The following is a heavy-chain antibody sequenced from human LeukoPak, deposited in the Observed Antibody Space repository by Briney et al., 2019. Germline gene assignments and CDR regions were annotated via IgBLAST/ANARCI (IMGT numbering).Heavy chain of an antibody. V-gene: IGHV4-30-2*01. CDR3: ARFQLELRPYYYYYYGMDV. CDR1: GGSISSGGYS. D-gene: IGHD1-7*01. Sequence: PSETLSLTCAVSGGSISSGGYSWSWIRQPPGKGLEWIGYINHSGSTNYNPSLKSRVTISVDTSKNQFSLKLSSVTAADTAVYYCARFQLELRPYYYYYYGMDVWGQGTTVTVSS. J-gene: IGHJ6*02. CDR2: INHSGST.